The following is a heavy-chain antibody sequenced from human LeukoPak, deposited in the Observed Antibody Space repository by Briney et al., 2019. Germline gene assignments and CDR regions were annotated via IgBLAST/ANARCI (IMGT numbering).Heavy chain of an antibody. CDR1: GGSISYYY. CDR3: AKSNGYGLVDI. Sequence: SETLSLTCIVSGGSISYYYWSWIRQPPGKGLEWIGNIFYSGSTYYSPSVKSRVTISLDTSRNQFSLKLNSVTAADTAVYYCAKSNGYGLVDIWGQGTMVTVSS. CDR2: IFYSGST. V-gene: IGHV4-59*12. D-gene: IGHD3-10*01. J-gene: IGHJ3*02.